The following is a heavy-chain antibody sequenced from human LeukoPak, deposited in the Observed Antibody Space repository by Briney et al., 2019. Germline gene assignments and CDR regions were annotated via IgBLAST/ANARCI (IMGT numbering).Heavy chain of an antibody. J-gene: IGHJ3*02. Sequence: GASVKVSCKASGYTFPSYYMHRVRQAPGQGLEWMGIINPSGGSTSYAQKFQGRVTMTRDTSTSTVYMELSSLRSEDTAVYYCARERYAPGAFDIWGQGTMVTVSS. CDR1: GYTFPSYY. CDR2: INPSGGST. CDR3: ARERYAPGAFDI. V-gene: IGHV1-46*01. D-gene: IGHD5-12*01.